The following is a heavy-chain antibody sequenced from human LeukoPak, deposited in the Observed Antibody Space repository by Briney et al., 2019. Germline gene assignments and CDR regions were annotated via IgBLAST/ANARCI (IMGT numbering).Heavy chain of an antibody. D-gene: IGHD7-27*01. CDR1: GFTFSSYA. V-gene: IGHV3-64*01. CDR3: ARGGNWDLYYFDN. Sequence: PGGSLRLSCAASGFTFSSYAMHWVRQAPGKGLEYVSALVSNGGSTYYAKSVKGRFTISRDNSKNTLYLQMGSLRAEDTAVYYCARGGNWDLYYFDNWGQGTLVTVSS. CDR2: LVSNGGST. J-gene: IGHJ4*02.